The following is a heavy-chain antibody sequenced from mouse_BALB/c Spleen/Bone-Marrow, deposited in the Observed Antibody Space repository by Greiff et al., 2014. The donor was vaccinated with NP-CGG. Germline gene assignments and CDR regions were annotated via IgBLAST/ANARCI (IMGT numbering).Heavy chain of an antibody. J-gene: IGHJ1*01. CDR3: ARFRYDWYFDV. D-gene: IGHD2-14*01. Sequence: EVQLQQSGPELVKPGASVKISCKASGYTFTDYNMHWVKQSHGKSLEWIGYIYPYNGGTGYNQKFKSKATLTVDNSSSTAYMEPRSLTSEDSAVYYCARFRYDWYFDVWGAGTTVTVSS. CDR2: IYPYNGGT. V-gene: IGHV1S29*02. CDR1: GYTFTDYN.